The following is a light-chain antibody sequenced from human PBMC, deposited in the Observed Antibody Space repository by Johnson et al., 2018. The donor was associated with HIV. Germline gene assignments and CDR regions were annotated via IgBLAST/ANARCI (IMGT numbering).Light chain of an antibody. J-gene: IGLJ1*01. CDR2: DNN. V-gene: IGLV1-51*01. CDR3: GTWDSSLSTYYV. CDR1: SSNIGNNY. Sequence: QSVLTQPPLVYAAPGQKVTISCSGSSSNIGNNYVSWYQQLPGTAPKLLIYDNNKRPSGIPDRFSGSKSGTSATLGITGLQTGDEADYYCGTWDSSLSTYYVFGTGTKVTVL.